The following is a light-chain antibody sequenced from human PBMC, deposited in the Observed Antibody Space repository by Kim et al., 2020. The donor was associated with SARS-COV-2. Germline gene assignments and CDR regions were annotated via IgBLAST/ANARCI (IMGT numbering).Light chain of an antibody. CDR1: SGHSSYA. CDR2: LNSDGSH. V-gene: IGLV4-69*01. Sequence: QLVLTQSPSASASLGASVKLTCTLSSGHSSYAIAWHQQRPEKGPRYLMILNSDGSHTKGDGIPDRFSGSSSGAERSLTISSLQAGDEADYYCQTWHTGIWVFGGGTQLTVL. CDR3: QTWHTGIWV. J-gene: IGLJ3*02.